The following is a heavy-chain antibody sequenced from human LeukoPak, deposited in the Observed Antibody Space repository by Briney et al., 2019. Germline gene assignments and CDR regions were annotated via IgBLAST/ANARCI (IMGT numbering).Heavy chain of an antibody. CDR1: GFTFSSFE. Sequence: PGGSLRLSCAASGFTFSSFEMNWVRQAPGKGLEWVSYISSSGTNKYHADSVKGRFTISRDNAKNSLYLQMNSLRAEDTAVYYCARLSYGQNYFDYWGQGTLVTVSS. J-gene: IGHJ4*02. CDR3: ARLSYGQNYFDY. V-gene: IGHV3-48*03. D-gene: IGHD5-18*01. CDR2: ISSSGTNK.